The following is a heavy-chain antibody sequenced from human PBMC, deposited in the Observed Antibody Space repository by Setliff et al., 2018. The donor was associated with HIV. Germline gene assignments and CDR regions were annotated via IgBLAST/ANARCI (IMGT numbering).Heavy chain of an antibody. V-gene: IGHV1-69*13. CDR1: GGTFSSYA. D-gene: IGHD6-6*01. J-gene: IGHJ6*02. Sequence: SVKVSCKASGGTFSSYAISWVRQAPGQGLEWMGGIIPIFGTTSCAQKFQGRVTITADESTSTAYMELSSLRSEDTAVHYCARVRSSSSWLLLNYGMDVWGQGTTVTVSS. CDR3: ARVRSSSSWLLLNYGMDV. CDR2: IIPIFGTT.